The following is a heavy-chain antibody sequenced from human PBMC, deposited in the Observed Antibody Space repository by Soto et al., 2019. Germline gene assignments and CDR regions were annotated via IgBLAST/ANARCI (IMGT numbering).Heavy chain of an antibody. CDR3: AREAHCSSTSCPDYYYYYYMDV. CDR1: SGSISSSNW. V-gene: IGHV4-4*02. CDR2: IYHSGST. J-gene: IGHJ6*03. D-gene: IGHD2-2*01. Sequence: SETLSLTCAVSSGSISSSNWWSWVRQPPGKGLEWIGEIYHSGSTNYNPSLKSRVTISVDKSKNQFSLKLSSVTAADTAVYYCAREAHCSSTSCPDYYYYYYMDVWGKGTTVTVSS.